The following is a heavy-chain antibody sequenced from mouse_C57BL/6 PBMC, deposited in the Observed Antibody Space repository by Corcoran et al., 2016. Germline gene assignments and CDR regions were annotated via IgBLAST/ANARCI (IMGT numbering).Heavy chain of an antibody. CDR1: GYAFSSYW. CDR2: IYPGDGDT. D-gene: IGHD2-1*01. J-gene: IGHJ4*01. CDR3: AREGIYMAYGNYEGVFYYAMDY. Sequence: QVQLQQSGAELVKPGASVKISCKASGYAFSSYWMNWVKQRPGKGLEWIGQIYPGDGDTNYNGKFKGKATLTADKSSSTAYMQLSSLTSEDSAVYFCAREGIYMAYGNYEGVFYYAMDYWGQGTSVTVSS. V-gene: IGHV1-80*01.